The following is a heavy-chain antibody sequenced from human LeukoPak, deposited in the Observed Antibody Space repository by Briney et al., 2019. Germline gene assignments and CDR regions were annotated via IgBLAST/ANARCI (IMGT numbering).Heavy chain of an antibody. CDR2: ITGSGGST. D-gene: IGHD3-10*01. Sequence: PGGSLRLSCAASGFTFSSYAMSWVRQAPGKGLKWVSGITGSGGSTYYADSVKGRVTISRDNSKNTLSLQMNSLRAEDTAVYYCAKGGGGDYWGQGTLVTVSS. V-gene: IGHV3-23*01. CDR1: GFTFSSYA. CDR3: AKGGGGDY. J-gene: IGHJ4*02.